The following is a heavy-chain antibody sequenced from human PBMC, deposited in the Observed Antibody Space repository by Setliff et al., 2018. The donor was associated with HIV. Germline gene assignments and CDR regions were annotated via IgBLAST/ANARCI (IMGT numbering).Heavy chain of an antibody. J-gene: IGHJ6*02. CDR3: AKDRRIAPRPGYYYYGMGV. V-gene: IGHV3-23*01. CDR1: GFTVSSNY. D-gene: IGHD6-6*01. CDR2: ITSSGGNT. Sequence: GGSLRLSCAASGFTVSSNYMSWVRQAPGKGLEWVSGITSSGGNTYYADSVKGRFTISRDNSKNTLYLQMNSLRAEDTAVYYCAKDRRIAPRPGYYYYGMGVWGQGTMVTVS.